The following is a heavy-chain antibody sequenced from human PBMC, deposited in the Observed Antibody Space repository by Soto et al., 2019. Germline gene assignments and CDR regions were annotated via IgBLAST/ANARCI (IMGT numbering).Heavy chain of an antibody. V-gene: IGHV4-34*01. CDR1: GGSFSCYY. Sequence: SETLSLTCAVYGGSFSCYYWTWIRQPPGRGLEWIGEINHSGTINFNPSLKSRLTISLDTSKKHFSLKLSSVTDADTAAYYCARADRTLVTSYSLDVWGQGTTVTVSS. CDR2: INHSGTI. D-gene: IGHD2-21*02. J-gene: IGHJ6*02. CDR3: ARADRTLVTSYSLDV.